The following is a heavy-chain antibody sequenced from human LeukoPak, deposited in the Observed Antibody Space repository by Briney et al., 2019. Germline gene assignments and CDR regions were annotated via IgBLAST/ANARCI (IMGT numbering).Heavy chain of an antibody. V-gene: IGHV4-59*01. CDR3: ARVRWLNAYYHYYYMDV. Sequence: SETLSLTCTVSGGSLKSYYWSWIRQPPGKGLEWTGYIYDSGSTNYNPSLKSRVTISLDAAKDQFSLRLSSVTAADTALYYCARVRWLNAYYHYYYMDVWGKGTTVTVSS. J-gene: IGHJ6*03. CDR1: GGSLKSYY. D-gene: IGHD3-22*01. CDR2: IYDSGST.